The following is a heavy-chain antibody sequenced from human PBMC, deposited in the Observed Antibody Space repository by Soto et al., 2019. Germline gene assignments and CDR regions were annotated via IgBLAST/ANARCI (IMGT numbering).Heavy chain of an antibody. V-gene: IGHV3-74*01. J-gene: IGHJ4*02. Sequence: EVQLVESGGGLVQPGGSLRLSCAASGFTFSNYWMHWVRQAPGKGLVWVSRINFDESTTIYADSVQGRFTISRDNAKNTLYLELNSLISEDTAIYYCVTGGVTAGHVYHFGDWGQGALVSVSS. CDR2: INFDESTT. D-gene: IGHD2-21*02. CDR3: VTGGVTAGHVYHFGD. CDR1: GFTFSNYW.